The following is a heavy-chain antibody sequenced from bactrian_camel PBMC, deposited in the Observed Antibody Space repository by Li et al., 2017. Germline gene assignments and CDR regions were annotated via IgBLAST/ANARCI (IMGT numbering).Heavy chain of an antibody. CDR2: TSSDGRT. CDR3: AADSSSWYHYYY. V-gene: IGHV3S66*01. CDR1: GFTFDDAE. Sequence: VQLVESGGGSVQAGETLRFSCTASGFTFDDAEMGWYRQAGPGNKCEMVAFTSSDGRTVYADSVKGRFTISRDNAKNTLYLQMNDLKSDDTAMYYCAADSSSWYHYYYWGRGTQVTVS. D-gene: IGHD6*01. J-gene: IGHJ4*01.